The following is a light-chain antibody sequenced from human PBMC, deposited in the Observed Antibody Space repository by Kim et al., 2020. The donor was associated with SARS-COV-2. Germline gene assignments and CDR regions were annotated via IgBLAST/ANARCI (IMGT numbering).Light chain of an antibody. J-gene: IGLJ1*01. CDR3: QAWDSSVGVYV. CDR1: KLGNKF. CDR2: QDS. Sequence: SYELTQPPSVSVSPGQTANITCSGDKLGNKFVCWYQQKAGQSPVVVMYQDSKRPSGIPERFSGSNSGNTATLTISGTQAMDEADYYCQAWDSSVGVYVFGPGTKVTVL. V-gene: IGLV3-1*01.